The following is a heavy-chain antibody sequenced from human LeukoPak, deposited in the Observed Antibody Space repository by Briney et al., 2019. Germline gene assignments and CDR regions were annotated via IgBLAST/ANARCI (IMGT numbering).Heavy chain of an antibody. Sequence: GALRLPCAASGFTLSSYDMNRVRQAPGKGLEWVSTFSHSGGDTSYAASVKGRFTISRDNSENTLYLQMNGLTAEDPPVYYCTKERWCGRCYPGLFDCWGEGTLVTVSS. D-gene: IGHD2-15*01. CDR2: FSHSGGDT. CDR3: TKERWCGRCYPGLFDC. J-gene: IGHJ4*02. CDR1: GFTLSSYD. V-gene: IGHV3-23*01.